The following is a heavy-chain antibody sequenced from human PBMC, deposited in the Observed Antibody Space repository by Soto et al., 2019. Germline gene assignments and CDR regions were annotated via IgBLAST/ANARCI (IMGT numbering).Heavy chain of an antibody. CDR2: IYEGGNT. V-gene: IGHV4-30-2*01. CDR3: VRRSPEDAFDI. J-gene: IGHJ3*02. Sequence: NPSETLSLTCAVSGGSIVSGGYSWSWIRQPPGKGLQWIGHIYEGGNTYYTPSLDSRVTISVDKSKNQFSLRLSSVTAADTAVYFCVRRSPEDAFDIWGQGTLVTVSS. CDR1: GGSIVSGGYS.